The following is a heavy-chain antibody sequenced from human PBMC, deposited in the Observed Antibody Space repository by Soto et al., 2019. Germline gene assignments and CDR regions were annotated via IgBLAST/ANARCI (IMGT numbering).Heavy chain of an antibody. V-gene: IGHV3-30*18. D-gene: IGHD5-18*01. CDR3: AKDFLPYGSAMGRRGSTQPIPSDY. J-gene: IGHJ4*02. Sequence: LRLSCAASGFTFSSYCMHWVRQAPGKGLEWVAVISYDGSNKYYADSVKGRFTISRDNSKNTLYLQMNSLRAEDTAVYYCAKDFLPYGSAMGRRGSTQPIPSDYWGQGTLVTVSS. CDR2: ISYDGSNK. CDR1: GFTFSSYC.